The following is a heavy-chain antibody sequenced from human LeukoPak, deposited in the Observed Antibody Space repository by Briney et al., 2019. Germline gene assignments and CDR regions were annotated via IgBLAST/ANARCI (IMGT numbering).Heavy chain of an antibody. CDR2: ISGSSSTI. Sequence: GGSLRLSCAASGFTFSSYSMNWVRQAPGKGLEWVSYISGSSSTIYYADSVKGRFTISRDNAKNSLYLQMNSLRAEDTAVYYCARDAPYYMDVWGKGTTVTVSS. CDR1: GFTFSSYS. CDR3: ARDAPYYMDV. J-gene: IGHJ6*03. V-gene: IGHV3-48*01.